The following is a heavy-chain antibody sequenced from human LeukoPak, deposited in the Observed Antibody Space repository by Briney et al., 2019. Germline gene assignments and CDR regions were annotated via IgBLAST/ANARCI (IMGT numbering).Heavy chain of an antibody. CDR3: ARGADSSGYYSIFYFDY. CDR2: IYYSGST. V-gene: IGHV4-59*01. D-gene: IGHD3-22*01. J-gene: IGHJ4*02. Sequence: SETLSLTCTVSGGSIGSYYWNWIRQPPGKGLEWIGYIYYSGSTNYNPSLKSRVTISVDTSKNQFSLKLSSVTAADTAVYYCARGADSSGYYSIFYFDYWGQGTLVTVSS. CDR1: GGSIGSYY.